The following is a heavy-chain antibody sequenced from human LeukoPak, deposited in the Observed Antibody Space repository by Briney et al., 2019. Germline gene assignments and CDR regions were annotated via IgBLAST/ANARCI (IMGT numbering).Heavy chain of an antibody. CDR1: GGSINNYY. CDR3: ARGGIAVPGAFDY. V-gene: IGHV4-59*01. J-gene: IGHJ4*02. CDR2: IYYSGTT. D-gene: IGHD6-19*01. Sequence: ASETLSLTCTVSGGSINNYYWSWIRQPPGRGLEWIVYIYYSGTTNYNPSLKSRVTISVDTSKNQFSLRPSSVTAADTAVYYCARGGIAVPGAFDYWGQGTLITVSS.